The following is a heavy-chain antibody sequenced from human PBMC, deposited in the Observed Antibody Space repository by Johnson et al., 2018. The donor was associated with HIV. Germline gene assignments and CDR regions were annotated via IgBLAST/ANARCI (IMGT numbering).Heavy chain of an antibody. J-gene: IGHJ3*02. D-gene: IGHD1-14*01. CDR2: IRYDGSNK. CDR1: GFTFSSYG. Sequence: QMLLVESGGGVVQPGRSVRLSCAASGFTFSSYGMHWVRQAPGKGLEWVAFIRYDGSNKYYADSVKGRFTISRDNSKNTLYLQMNSLRAEDTAVYYCAKGPNLDPLPFDIWGQGTMVTVSS. CDR3: AKGPNLDPLPFDI. V-gene: IGHV3-30*02.